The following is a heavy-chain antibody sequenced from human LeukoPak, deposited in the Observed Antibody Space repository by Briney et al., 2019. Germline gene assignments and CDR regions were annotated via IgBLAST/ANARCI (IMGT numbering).Heavy chain of an antibody. V-gene: IGHV4-61*02. Sequence: PSETLSLTCRVSGVSISSGSNYWGWLRQPPGTTLEWLGRIYTSGSTNYNPSLMSRVTMTVDTSKNQFSLKLSSVTAADTAVYYCARSSRYSCSWYEYWGQGTLVTVSS. CDR1: GVSISSGSNY. CDR2: IYTSGST. CDR3: ARSSRYSCSWYEY. D-gene: IGHD6-13*01. J-gene: IGHJ4*02.